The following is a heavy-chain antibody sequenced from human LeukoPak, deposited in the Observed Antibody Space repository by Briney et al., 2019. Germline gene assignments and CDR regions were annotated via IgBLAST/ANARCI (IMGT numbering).Heavy chain of an antibody. J-gene: IGHJ6*02. CDR1: GFTFNTYT. V-gene: IGHV3-30*18. CDR2: ISYDGSNK. D-gene: IGHD3-22*01. Sequence: GVSLRLSCAASGFTFNTYTMNWVRHAPGKGLEWVAVISYDGSNKYYADSVKGRFTISRDNSKNTVYLQMNSLRAEDTAVYYCAKGFIIGYLDYYYSGMDVWGQGTTVTVSS. CDR3: AKGFIIGYLDYYYSGMDV.